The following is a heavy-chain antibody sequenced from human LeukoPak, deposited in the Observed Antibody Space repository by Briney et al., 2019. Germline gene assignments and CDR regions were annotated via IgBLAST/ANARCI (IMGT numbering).Heavy chain of an antibody. Sequence: GGSLRLSCAASGFTFSSYAMSWVRQAPGKGLEWVANIKQDGSEKYYVDSVKGRFTISRDNAKNSLYLQMNSLRAEDTAVYYCARVRYSGSYFGYWGQGTLVTVSS. J-gene: IGHJ4*02. D-gene: IGHD1-26*01. CDR3: ARVRYSGSYFGY. CDR2: IKQDGSEK. V-gene: IGHV3-7*04. CDR1: GFTFSSYA.